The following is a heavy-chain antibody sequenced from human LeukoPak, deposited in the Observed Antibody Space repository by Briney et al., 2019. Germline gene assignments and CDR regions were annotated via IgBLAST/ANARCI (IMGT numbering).Heavy chain of an antibody. V-gene: IGHV3-73*01. J-gene: IGHJ5*02. CDR1: VFTFSGSA. Sequence: GRSLRLSCAVSVFTFSGSAMHWVRQASGKGLEWVGRIRSKANSYATAYAASVKGRFTISRDDSKNTAYLQMNSLETEDTAVYYCTTDPPGGPWGQGTLVTVSS. D-gene: IGHD3-16*01. CDR2: IRSKANSYAT. CDR3: TTDPPGGP.